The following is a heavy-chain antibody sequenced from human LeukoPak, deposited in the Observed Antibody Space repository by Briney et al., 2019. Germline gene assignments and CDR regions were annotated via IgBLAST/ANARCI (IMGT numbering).Heavy chain of an antibody. CDR3: AKDHFEWGSGWYFAFDI. CDR1: GFTFSSYG. D-gene: IGHD6-19*01. CDR2: ISYDGSNK. Sequence: PGGSLRLSCAASGFTFSSYGMHWVRQAPGKGLEWVAVISYDGSNKYYADSVKGRFTISRDNSKNTLYLQMNSLRAEDTAVYYCAKDHFEWGSGWYFAFDIWGQGTMVTVSS. J-gene: IGHJ3*02. V-gene: IGHV3-30*18.